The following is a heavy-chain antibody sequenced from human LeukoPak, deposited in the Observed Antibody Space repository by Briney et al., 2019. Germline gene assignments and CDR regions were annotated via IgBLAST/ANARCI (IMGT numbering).Heavy chain of an antibody. V-gene: IGHV4-39*07. CDR1: GGSISSSSYY. CDR3: ARGWLLLGYFDY. Sequence: NTSETLSLTCTVSGGSISSSSYYWGWIRQPPGKGLEWIGEINHSGSTNYNPSLKSRVTISVDTSKNQFSLKLSSVTAADTAVYYCARGWLLLGYFDYWGQGTLVTVSS. CDR2: INHSGST. J-gene: IGHJ4*02. D-gene: IGHD3-22*01.